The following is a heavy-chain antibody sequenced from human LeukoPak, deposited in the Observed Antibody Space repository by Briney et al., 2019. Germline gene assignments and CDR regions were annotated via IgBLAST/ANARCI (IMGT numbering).Heavy chain of an antibody. CDR3: ARHGVGAYFDY. V-gene: IGHV4-59*08. CDR1: GGSISSYY. CDR2: IYYSGST. D-gene: IGHD1-26*01. J-gene: IGHJ4*02. Sequence: SETLSLTCTVSGGSISSYYWSWIRQPPGKGLEWIGYIYYSGSTNYNPSLKSRVTISVDTSKNQFTLKLSSVTAADTAVYYCARHGVGAYFDYWGQGTLVTVSS.